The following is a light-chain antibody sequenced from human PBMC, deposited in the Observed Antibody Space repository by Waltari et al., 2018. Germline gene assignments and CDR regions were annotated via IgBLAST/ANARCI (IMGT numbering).Light chain of an antibody. V-gene: IGKV3-20*01. CDR2: GAS. CDR1: QSISRNY. J-gene: IGKJ5*01. CDR3: QQYGSSRIT. Sequence: EIVLTQSPGTLSLSPGERATLSCRASQSISRNYLAWYQQKPGQGPRLLIYGASSRATGSPDRFSGSGSGTDFTLTISRLEPEDFAVYYCQQYGSSRITFGQGTRLEIK.